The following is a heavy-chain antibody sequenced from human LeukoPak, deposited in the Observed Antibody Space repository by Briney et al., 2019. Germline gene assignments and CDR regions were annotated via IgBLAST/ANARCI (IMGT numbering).Heavy chain of an antibody. J-gene: IGHJ4*02. CDR2: INHSGST. CDR3: ARLRRWLQRPLEKYYFDY. CDR1: GGSFSGYY. Sequence: SETLSLTCAVYGGSFSGYYWSWIRQPSGKGLEWIGEINHSGSTNYNPSLKSRVTISVDTSKNQFSLKLSSVTAADTAVYYCARLRRWLQRPLEKYYFDYWGQGTLVTVSS. D-gene: IGHD5-24*01. V-gene: IGHV4-34*01.